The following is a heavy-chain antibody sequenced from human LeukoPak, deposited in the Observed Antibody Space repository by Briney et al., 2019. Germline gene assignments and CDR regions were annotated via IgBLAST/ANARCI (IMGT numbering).Heavy chain of an antibody. CDR1: GYTFTSCG. D-gene: IGHD3-22*01. V-gene: IGHV1-18*01. CDR2: ISAYNGNT. Sequence: GASVKVSCKASGYTFTSCGISWVRQAPGQGLEWMGWISAYNGNTNYAQKLQGRVTMTTDTSTSTAYMELRSLRSDDTAVYYCARDTMIVVVITYYYGMDVWGQGTTVTVSS. J-gene: IGHJ6*02. CDR3: ARDTMIVVVITYYYGMDV.